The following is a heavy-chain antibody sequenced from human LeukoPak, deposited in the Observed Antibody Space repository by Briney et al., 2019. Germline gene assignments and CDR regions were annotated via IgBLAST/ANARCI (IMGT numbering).Heavy chain of an antibody. CDR1: GGSITSYY. CDR2: IYYSGST. Sequence: TSETLSLTCTVSGGSITSYYWSWIRQPPGKGLEWIGYIYYSGSTNYNPSLKSRVTISVDTSKNQFSLTLSSVTAADTAAYYCASLSHLYWYFDLWGRGTLVAVSS. V-gene: IGHV4-59*01. J-gene: IGHJ2*01. CDR3: ASLSHLYWYFDL.